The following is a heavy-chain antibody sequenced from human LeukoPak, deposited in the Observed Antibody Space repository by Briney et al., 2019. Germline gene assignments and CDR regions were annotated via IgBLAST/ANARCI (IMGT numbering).Heavy chain of an antibody. CDR1: GFTVSSNY. V-gene: IGHV3-66*01. Sequence: GGSLRLSCAASGFTVSSNYMSWVRQAPGKGLEWVSVIYSGGSTYYADSVRGRFTVSRDNSKNTIYLQMNSLRVEDTAIYYCARAGASSEIDYWGQGTLVTVSS. J-gene: IGHJ4*02. CDR2: IYSGGST. CDR3: ARAGASSEIDY. D-gene: IGHD1-26*01.